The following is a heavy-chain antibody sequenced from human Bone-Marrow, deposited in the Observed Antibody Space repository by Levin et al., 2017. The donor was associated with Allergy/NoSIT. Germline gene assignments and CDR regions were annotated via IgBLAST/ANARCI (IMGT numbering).Heavy chain of an antibody. CDR1: GGSISPYY. CDR3: ARYFSGHDV. J-gene: IGHJ4*02. CDR2: IYYTGST. Sequence: PSETLSLTCSVSGGSISPYYWSWIRQPPGKGLEWIGYIYYTGSTNYNPSLKSRVTISVDTSKKQFSLKLTSVTPAATAVYYCARYFSGHDVWGQGTLVTVSS. V-gene: IGHV4-59*13. D-gene: IGHD6-19*01.